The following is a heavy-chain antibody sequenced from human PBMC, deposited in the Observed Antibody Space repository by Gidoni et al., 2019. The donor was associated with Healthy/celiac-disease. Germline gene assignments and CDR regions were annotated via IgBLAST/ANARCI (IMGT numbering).Heavy chain of an antibody. CDR3: ARGPYGSGNWYFDL. CDR2: LYYSGST. CDR1: GGSITSGGYY. J-gene: IGHJ2*01. Sequence: QVQLQESRPGLVKPSQTLSLTCTVPGGSITSGGYYWSWIRQHPGKGLEWIGYLYYSGSTYYNPSLKSRVTISVDTSKNQFSLKLSSVTAADTAVYYCARGPYGSGNWYFDLWGRGTLVTVSS. D-gene: IGHD3-10*01. V-gene: IGHV4-31*03.